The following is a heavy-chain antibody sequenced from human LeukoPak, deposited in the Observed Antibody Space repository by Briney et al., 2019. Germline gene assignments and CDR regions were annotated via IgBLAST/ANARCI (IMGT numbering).Heavy chain of an antibody. J-gene: IGHJ4*02. CDR2: IYTSGST. CDR3: ASDFGY. D-gene: IGHD3-10*01. V-gene: IGHV4-4*07. Sequence: SETLSLTCTVSGXSISTDYWTWIRQPAGKGLEWIGLIYTSGSTNYNPSLKSRVTMSVDTSKNQFSLKLTSVTAADTAVYYCASDFGYWGQGTLVTVSS. CDR1: GXSISTDY.